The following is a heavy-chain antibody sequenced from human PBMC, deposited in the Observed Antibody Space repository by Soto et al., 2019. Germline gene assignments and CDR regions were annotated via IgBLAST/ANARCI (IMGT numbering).Heavy chain of an antibody. CDR1: GGTFISDA. CDR3: ARCHSDSSGPGYLDS. J-gene: IGHJ4*02. CDR2: VIPMFPKA. Sequence: QVRLVQSEAEVKKAGSSVKVSCKASGGTFISDAVTWVRQAPGQGLEWMGGVIPMFPKANYAQKFQGRATITAVKSTSTVYMELHSLKSEDTALYYCARCHSDSSGPGYLDSWGQGTLVTVTS. V-gene: IGHV1-69*06. D-gene: IGHD3-22*01.